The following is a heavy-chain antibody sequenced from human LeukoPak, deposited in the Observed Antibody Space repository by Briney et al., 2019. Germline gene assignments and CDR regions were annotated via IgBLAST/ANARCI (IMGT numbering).Heavy chain of an antibody. V-gene: IGHV3-23*01. J-gene: IGHJ4*02. Sequence: TGGSLRLSCAASGFTFSSYAMSWVRQAPGKGLEWVSAISGRGGSTYNAASVKGRFTISRDNSKNTLYLQMNSLRAEDTPVYYCAKDVSYYDFWSGYYTHNYFDYWGQGTLVTVSS. CDR1: GFTFSSYA. D-gene: IGHD3-3*01. CDR3: AKDVSYYDFWSGYYTHNYFDY. CDR2: ISGRGGST.